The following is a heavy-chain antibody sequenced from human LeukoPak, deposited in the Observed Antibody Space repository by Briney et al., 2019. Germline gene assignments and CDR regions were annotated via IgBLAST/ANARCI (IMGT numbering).Heavy chain of an antibody. CDR1: GGPISSYY. J-gene: IGHJ4*02. CDR3: ARGAPYQLLSFDY. Sequence: SETLSLTCTVSGGPISSYYWSWIRQPPGKGLEWIGYIYYSGSTNYNPSLKSRVTISVDTSKNQFSLKLSSATAADTAVYYCARGAPYQLLSFDYWGQGTLVTVSS. V-gene: IGHV4-59*01. D-gene: IGHD2-2*01. CDR2: IYYSGST.